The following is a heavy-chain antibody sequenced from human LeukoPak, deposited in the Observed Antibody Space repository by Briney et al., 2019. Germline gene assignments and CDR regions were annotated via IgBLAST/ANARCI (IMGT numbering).Heavy chain of an antibody. CDR2: ISNSDST. CDR1: GFTPVNYL. J-gene: IGHJ1*01. Sequence: GGSLRLSCAASGFTPVNYLMSWVRQAPGKGLEWVSTISNSDSTYYADSVKGRLTISRDNSKNTVYLQMSNLRAEDTAIYYCVKRDYYDSGGYPFQYWGQGTLVTVSS. D-gene: IGHD3-22*01. V-gene: IGHV3-23*01. CDR3: VKRDYYDSGGYPFQY.